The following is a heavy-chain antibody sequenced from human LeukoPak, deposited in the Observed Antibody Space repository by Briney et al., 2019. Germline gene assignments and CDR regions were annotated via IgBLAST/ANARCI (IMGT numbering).Heavy chain of an antibody. CDR2: IYPGDSDS. D-gene: IGHD2-21*01. V-gene: IGHV5-51*01. J-gene: IGHJ4*02. Sequence: GESLKISCKASGYSFTIYWIAWVRQMPGKGLKWMGIIYPGDSDSRYSPSFQGQVTFSADKSISTAYLQWSSLKASDTAMYYCARRNGDTIDYWGQGTLVTVSS. CDR1: GYSFTIYW. CDR3: ARRNGDTIDY.